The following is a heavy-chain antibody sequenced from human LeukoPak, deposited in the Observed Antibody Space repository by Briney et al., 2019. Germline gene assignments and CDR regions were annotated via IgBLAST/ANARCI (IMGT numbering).Heavy chain of an antibody. Sequence: SETPSLTCAVYGGSFSGYHWSWIRQPPGKGLEWIGYIYYSGSTYYNPSLKSRVTISVDTSKNQFSLKLSSVTAADTAVYYCARAGGFWSGYYPNWFDPWGQGTLVTVSS. CDR3: ARAGGFWSGYYPNWFDP. CDR2: IYYSGST. J-gene: IGHJ5*02. V-gene: IGHV4-34*09. CDR1: GGSFSGYH. D-gene: IGHD3-3*01.